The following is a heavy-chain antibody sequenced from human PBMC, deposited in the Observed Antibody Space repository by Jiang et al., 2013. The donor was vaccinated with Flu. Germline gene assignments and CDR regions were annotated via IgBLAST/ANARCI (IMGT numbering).Heavy chain of an antibody. Sequence: GAEVKKPGASVKVSCKASGYTFASYYMHWVRQAPGQGLEWVGVINRGGGSASFAQRFQGRVTMTGDTSTSTVYFELSSLRSEDTAVYYCAREGGSMWFFDYWGQGTLVT. CDR3: AREGGSMWFFDY. V-gene: IGHV1-46*01. D-gene: IGHD2-21*01. J-gene: IGHJ4*02. CDR1: GYTFASYY. CDR2: INRGGGSA.